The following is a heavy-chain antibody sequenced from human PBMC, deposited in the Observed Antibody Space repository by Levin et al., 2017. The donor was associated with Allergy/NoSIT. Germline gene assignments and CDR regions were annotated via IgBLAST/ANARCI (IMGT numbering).Heavy chain of an antibody. CDR1: GYTFTDYY. J-gene: IGHJ3*02. CDR2: INPNSGGT. D-gene: IGHD4-11*01. Sequence: ASVKVSCRASGYTFTDYYMHWVRQAPGQGLEWMGCINPNSGGTNYAQKFQGRVTVTRDTSINTAYMELSRLRSDVTAVYFCARDLSNSRENALDIWGQGTMVTVSS. CDR3: ARDLSNSRENALDI. V-gene: IGHV1-2*02.